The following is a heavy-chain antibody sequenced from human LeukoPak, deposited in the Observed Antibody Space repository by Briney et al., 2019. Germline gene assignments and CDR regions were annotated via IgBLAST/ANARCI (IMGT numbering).Heavy chain of an antibody. Sequence: GGSLRLSCAASGFTFSSYGMHWVRQAPGKGLEWVAVIWYDGSNKYYADSVKGRFTISRDNSKNTLYLQMNSLRAEDTAVYYCAKEHCSSTSCYRGGYYFGYWGQGTLVTVSS. V-gene: IGHV3-33*06. J-gene: IGHJ4*02. CDR3: AKEHCSSTSCYRGGYYFGY. D-gene: IGHD2-2*02. CDR2: IWYDGSNK. CDR1: GFTFSSYG.